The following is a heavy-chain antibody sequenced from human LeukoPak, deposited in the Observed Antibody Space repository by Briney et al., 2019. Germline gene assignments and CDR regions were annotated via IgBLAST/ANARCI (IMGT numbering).Heavy chain of an antibody. CDR1: GGSISSGDYY. CDR3: ARGASGLYCSSTSCYGGNWFDP. CDR2: IYYSGST. Sequence: SETLSLTCTVSGGSISSGDYYWSWIRQPPGKGLEWIGYIYYSGSTYYNPSLKSRVTISVDTSKNQFSLKLSSVTAADTAMYYCARGASGLYCSSTSCYGGNWFDPWGQGTLVTVSS. D-gene: IGHD2-2*01. V-gene: IGHV4-30-4*01. J-gene: IGHJ5*02.